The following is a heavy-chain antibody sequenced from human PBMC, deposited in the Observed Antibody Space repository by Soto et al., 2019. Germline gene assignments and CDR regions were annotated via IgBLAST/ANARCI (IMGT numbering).Heavy chain of an antibody. CDR3: AKEKRDTTGARDAFDI. CDR1: GFTVSSNF. V-gene: IGHV3-53*01. CDR2: TYSGGTT. Sequence: PGGSLRLSCAASGFTVSSNFMSWVRQAPGKGLEWVSVTYSGGTTYYADSVKGRFTISRDNSKNTLYLQMNSLRAEDTAVYYCAKEKRDTTGARDAFDIWGQGTMVTVSS. D-gene: IGHD1-1*01. J-gene: IGHJ3*02.